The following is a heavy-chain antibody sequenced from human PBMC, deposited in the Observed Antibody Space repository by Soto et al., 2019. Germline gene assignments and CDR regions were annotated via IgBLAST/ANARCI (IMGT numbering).Heavy chain of an antibody. D-gene: IGHD4-17*01. CDR1: GFTFSSYW. CDR2: INSDGSST. J-gene: IGHJ6*02. V-gene: IGHV3-74*01. Sequence: GGSLRLSCAASGFTFSSYWMHWVRQAPGKGLVWVSRINSDGSSTSYADSVKGRFTISRDNAKNTLYLQMNSLRAEDTAVYYCARLTYGDYVIFYGGMDVWGQGTTVTVSS. CDR3: ARLTYGDYVIFYGGMDV.